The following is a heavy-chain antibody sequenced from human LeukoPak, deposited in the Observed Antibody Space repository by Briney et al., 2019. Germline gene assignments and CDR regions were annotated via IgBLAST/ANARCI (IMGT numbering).Heavy chain of an antibody. D-gene: IGHD3-9*01. CDR3: ARDHTYYDILTGYTPGAFDI. CDR1: GGSISSYY. Sequence: PSETLSLTCTVSGGSISSYYWSWIRQPPGKGLEWIGYIYYSGSTNYNPSLKSRVTISVDTSKNQFSLKLSSVTAADTAVYYCARDHTYYDILTGYTPGAFDIWGQGTMVTVSS. J-gene: IGHJ3*02. V-gene: IGHV4-59*01. CDR2: IYYSGST.